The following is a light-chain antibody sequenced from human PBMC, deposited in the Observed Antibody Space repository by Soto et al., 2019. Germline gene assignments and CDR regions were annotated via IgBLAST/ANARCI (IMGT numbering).Light chain of an antibody. J-gene: IGKJ1*01. CDR1: QSVTSNY. CDR2: AAS. CDR3: QQYGSSPRT. Sequence: EIVLTQSPGTLSLSPGERATLSCRASQSVTSNYLAWYQLKPGQAPRLLIYAASSRATGIPDRFSGSGSGTDFALTISRLDPEDFAVYFCQQYGSSPRTFGQGTKVDIK. V-gene: IGKV3-20*01.